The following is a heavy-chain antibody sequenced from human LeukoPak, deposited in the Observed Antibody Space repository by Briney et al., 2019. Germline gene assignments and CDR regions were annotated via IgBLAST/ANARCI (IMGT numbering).Heavy chain of an antibody. Sequence: ASVKVSCKASGYTFTGYYMHWVRQAPGQGLEWMGWINPNSGGTNYAQKFQGRVTMTRYTSISTAYMELSRLRSDDTAVYYCARGPYGSGSYDFDYWGQGTLVTVSS. D-gene: IGHD3-10*01. J-gene: IGHJ4*02. CDR1: GYTFTGYY. CDR2: INPNSGGT. CDR3: ARGPYGSGSYDFDY. V-gene: IGHV1-2*02.